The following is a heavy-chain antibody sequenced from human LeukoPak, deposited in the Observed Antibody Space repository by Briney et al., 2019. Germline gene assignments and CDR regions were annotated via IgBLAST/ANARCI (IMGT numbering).Heavy chain of an antibody. CDR2: IYTSGST. V-gene: IGHV4-4*07. D-gene: IGHD6-19*01. J-gene: IGHJ5*02. CDR1: GGSISSCY. CDR3: ARDTHTSQWLVPNWFDP. Sequence: PSETLSLTCTVSGGSISSCYWSWIRQPAGKGLEWIGRIYTSGSTNYNPSLKSRVTMSVDTSKNQFSLKLSSVTAADTAVYYCARDTHTSQWLVPNWFDPWGQGTLVTVSS.